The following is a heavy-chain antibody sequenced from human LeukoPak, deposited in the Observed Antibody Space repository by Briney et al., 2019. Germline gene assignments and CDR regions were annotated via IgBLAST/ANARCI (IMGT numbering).Heavy chain of an antibody. D-gene: IGHD1-26*01. J-gene: IGHJ4*02. Sequence: PGGSLRLSCAASGFTFSNYGMHWVRQAPGKGLEWVAVISYDGNNKYYADSVKGRFTISRDNSKNTPYLQMNSLRAEDTAVYYCAKEMATTNSWGQGTLVTVSS. CDR1: GFTFSNYG. V-gene: IGHV3-30*18. CDR2: ISYDGNNK. CDR3: AKEMATTNS.